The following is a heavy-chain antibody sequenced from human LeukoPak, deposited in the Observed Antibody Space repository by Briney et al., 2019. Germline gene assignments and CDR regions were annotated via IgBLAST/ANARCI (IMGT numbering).Heavy chain of an antibody. Sequence: ASVKVSCKASGYTFTGYYMHWVRQAPGQGLEWMGWINPNSGGTNYAQKFQGRVTMTRDTSISTAYMELSRLRSDDTAVYYCARVDYGDHVVNHWGQGTLVTVSS. CDR3: ARVDYGDHVVNH. CDR2: INPNSGGT. V-gene: IGHV1-2*02. CDR1: GYTFTGYY. J-gene: IGHJ5*02. D-gene: IGHD4-17*01.